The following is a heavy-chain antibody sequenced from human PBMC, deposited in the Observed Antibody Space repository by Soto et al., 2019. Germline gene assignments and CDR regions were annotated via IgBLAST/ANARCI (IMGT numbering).Heavy chain of an antibody. D-gene: IGHD3-22*01. J-gene: IGHJ4*02. Sequence: VESQRICSQGSGYTFPTYWSGWMRQMPGKGLEWMGIIYPGDSDTTYSPPFQGQVTISADKSISTAYLQWNSLKASDSAMYYCGRLDSSYYFDYWGQGTLVTVSS. CDR2: IYPGDSDT. CDR1: GYTFPTYW. V-gene: IGHV5-51*01. CDR3: GRLDSSYYFDY.